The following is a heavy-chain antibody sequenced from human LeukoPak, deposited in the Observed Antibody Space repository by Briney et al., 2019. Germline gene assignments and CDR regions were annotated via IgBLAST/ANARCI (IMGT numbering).Heavy chain of an antibody. Sequence: ASVKVSCKASGYTFTSNYIHWVRQAPGQGLEWMGMIYPRDGSTSYAQKFQGRVTVTRDTSTCTVHMELSGLRSEDTAVYYCARDQEGFDYWGQGTLVTVSS. V-gene: IGHV1-46*01. J-gene: IGHJ4*02. CDR3: ARDQEGFDY. CDR2: IYPRDGST. CDR1: GYTFTSNY.